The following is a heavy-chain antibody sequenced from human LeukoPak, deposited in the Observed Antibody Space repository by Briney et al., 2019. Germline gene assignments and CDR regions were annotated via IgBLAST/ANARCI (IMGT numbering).Heavy chain of an antibody. D-gene: IGHD1-26*01. V-gene: IGHV3-30*04. J-gene: IGHJ6*03. CDR3: ARDKLRGSAGNYYYMDV. CDR2: ISYDGSNK. Sequence: PGRSLRLSCAASGFTFSSYAMHWVRQAPGKGLEWVAVISYDGSNKYYADSVKVRFTISRDNSKNTLYLQMNSLSADDTAVYYCARDKLRGSAGNYYYMDVWGKGTTVTVSS. CDR1: GFTFSSYA.